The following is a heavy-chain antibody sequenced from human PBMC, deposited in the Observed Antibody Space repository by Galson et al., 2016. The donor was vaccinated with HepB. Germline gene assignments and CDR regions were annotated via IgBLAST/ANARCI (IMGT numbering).Heavy chain of an antibody. CDR1: GFTFSSYG. Sequence: SLRLSCAASGFTFSSYGIHWVRQAPGKGLEWVAVISYDGNNKYYADSVKGRFTISRDNSKNTLYLQMSSLRAEDTAVYYCAKKAHILTGPDAFDIWGQGTMVTGSS. CDR2: ISYDGNNK. V-gene: IGHV3-30*18. J-gene: IGHJ3*02. D-gene: IGHD3-9*01. CDR3: AKKAHILTGPDAFDI.